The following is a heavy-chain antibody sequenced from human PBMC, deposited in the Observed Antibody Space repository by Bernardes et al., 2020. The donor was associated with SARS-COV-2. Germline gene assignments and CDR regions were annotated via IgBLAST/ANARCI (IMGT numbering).Heavy chain of an antibody. J-gene: IGHJ6*02. D-gene: IGHD2-8*02. CDR3: ARGGYGYWGNHYYNVDV. Sequence: SETLSLTCSVFGGSISSGRYYWSWIRQPAGKGLEWIGRINFSGSTTYNPSLKSRVTISLDTSKSQFSLKLNSVTAADRAVYYCARGGYGYWGNHYYNVDVWGQGTTVTVSS. CDR1: GGSISSGRYY. CDR2: INFSGST. V-gene: IGHV4-61*02.